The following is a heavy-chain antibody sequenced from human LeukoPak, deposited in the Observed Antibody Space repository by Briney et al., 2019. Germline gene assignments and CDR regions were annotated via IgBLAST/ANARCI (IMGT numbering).Heavy chain of an antibody. CDR3: VKDSPIERFQH. V-gene: IGHV3-43*02. CDR2: ISGEGGST. CDR1: GFTFSSYW. J-gene: IGHJ1*01. Sequence: PGGSLRLSCAASGFTFSSYWMSWVRQAPGKGLEWVSLISGEGGSTYYADSVKGRFTISRDNSKNSLYLQMNRLRTEDTALYYCVKDSPIERFQHWGQGTLVTVSS. D-gene: IGHD2/OR15-2a*01.